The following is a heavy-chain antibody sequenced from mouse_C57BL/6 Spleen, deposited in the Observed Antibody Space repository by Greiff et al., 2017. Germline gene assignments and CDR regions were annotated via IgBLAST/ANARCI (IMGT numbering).Heavy chain of an antibody. CDR2: IYPGDGDS. Sequence: QVQLQQSGPELVKPGASVKISCKASGYAFSSSWMNWVKQRPGKGLEWIGRIYPGDGDSNYNGKFKGKATLTADKSSSTAYMQLSSLTSEDSSVYVCAREDYYGSSALAYWGQGTLVTVSA. D-gene: IGHD1-1*01. V-gene: IGHV1-82*01. CDR1: GYAFSSSW. CDR3: AREDYYGSSALAY. J-gene: IGHJ3*01.